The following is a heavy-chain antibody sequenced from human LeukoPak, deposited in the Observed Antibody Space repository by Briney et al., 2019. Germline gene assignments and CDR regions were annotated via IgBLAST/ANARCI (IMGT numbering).Heavy chain of an antibody. CDR3: ARGYVSGSDHGLEGY. CDR2: MNPNSGNTA. Sequence: GASVKVSCKASGYTFTSYDINWVRQATGQGLEWMGWMNPNSGNTAGYAQKFQGRVTMTRNTSISTAYMELSSLRFEDSAVYYCARGYVSGSDHGLEGYWGQGTLVTVSS. V-gene: IGHV1-8*01. CDR1: GYTFTSYD. J-gene: IGHJ4*02. D-gene: IGHD3-16*02.